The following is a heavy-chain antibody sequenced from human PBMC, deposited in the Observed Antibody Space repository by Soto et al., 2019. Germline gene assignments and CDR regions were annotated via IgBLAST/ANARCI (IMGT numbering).Heavy chain of an antibody. Sequence: LGGSLRLSCAASGFTVSDYYMDWVRQAPGKGLEWVGRIARRVESDTTGYAASVKGSFYISRQDSRNSVYLQMNSLKSEDTAVYYCAKDHWGSYSGQGTLVTVSS. CDR1: GFTVSDYY. CDR3: AKDHWGSY. CDR2: IARRVESDTT. J-gene: IGHJ4*02. V-gene: IGHV3-72*01. D-gene: IGHD3-16*01.